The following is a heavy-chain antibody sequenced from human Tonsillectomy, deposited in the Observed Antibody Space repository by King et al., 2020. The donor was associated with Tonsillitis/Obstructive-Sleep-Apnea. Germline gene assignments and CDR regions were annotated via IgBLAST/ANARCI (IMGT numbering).Heavy chain of an antibody. D-gene: IGHD3-16*01. CDR3: ARGDEEKGRSGYYMDV. Sequence: QLVQSGAEVKKPGESLRISCKGSGYSFTSYWISWVRQMPCKGLEWMGRIDPSDSYSNYSPSFQGHVTIAPDKSISTAYLQWSSLKASDTAMYYCARGDEEKGRSGYYMDVWGKGTTVTVSS. CDR2: IDPSDSYS. V-gene: IGHV5-10-1*01. CDR1: GYSFTSYW. J-gene: IGHJ6*03.